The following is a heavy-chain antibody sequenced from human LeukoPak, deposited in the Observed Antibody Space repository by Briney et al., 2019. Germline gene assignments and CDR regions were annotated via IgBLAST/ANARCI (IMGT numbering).Heavy chain of an antibody. CDR1: GFTFSTYS. J-gene: IGHJ4*02. CDR3: AKPRRIVGTNSFDY. Sequence: GGSLRLSCAASGFTFSTYSMNWVRQAPGKGLEWVSSISSSSSYIYYADSVKGRFTISRDNSKNTLYLQMNSLRAEDTAVYYCAKPRRIVGTNSFDYWGQGTLVTVSS. V-gene: IGHV3-21*04. D-gene: IGHD1-26*01. CDR2: ISSSSSYI.